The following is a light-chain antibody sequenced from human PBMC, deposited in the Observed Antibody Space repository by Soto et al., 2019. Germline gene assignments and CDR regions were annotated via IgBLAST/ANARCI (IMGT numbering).Light chain of an antibody. Sequence: QSVLTQPLSASGTPGQRITISCSGSSSNIGPNYVYWYQQLPGTAPKLLIFSNNQRPSGVPDRLSGSKSGTSASLAISGLRSEDAAEYYGAAWDDSLRAVGFGGGTKRTVL. J-gene: IGLJ2*01. V-gene: IGLV1-47*02. CDR3: AAWDDSLRAVG. CDR1: SSNIGPNY. CDR2: SNN.